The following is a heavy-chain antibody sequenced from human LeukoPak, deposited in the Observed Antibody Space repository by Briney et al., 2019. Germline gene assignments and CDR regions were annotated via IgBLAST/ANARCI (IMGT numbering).Heavy chain of an antibody. D-gene: IGHD3-10*01. J-gene: IGHJ3*02. CDR1: GSSVSSYW. CDR2: IKEDGSEN. Sequence: PRRSLTLSCAASGSSVSSYWTRWVSQAPGKGLEWVANIKEDGSENYYVDSVKGRFTISRDNAKNSLFLQVSGLRAEDTAVYYCARDQSGYLIWGQGTMVTVSS. CDR3: ARDQSGYLI. V-gene: IGHV3-7*04.